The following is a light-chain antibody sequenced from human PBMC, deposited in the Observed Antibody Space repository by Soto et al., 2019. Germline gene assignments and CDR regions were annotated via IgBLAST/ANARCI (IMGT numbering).Light chain of an antibody. Sequence: QSALTQPPSVSGSPRQSVTMACTGTRYDVGGYNYVSWYQQHPGKAPKVIIYEVDKRRSGVHERFTGSKSGYTASLTVSWLLAEDEADYCCCSYTVGDNVIFGGGTTLTVL. J-gene: IGLJ2*01. CDR2: EVD. V-gene: IGLV2-8*01. CDR3: CSYTVGDNVI. CDR1: RYDVGGYNY.